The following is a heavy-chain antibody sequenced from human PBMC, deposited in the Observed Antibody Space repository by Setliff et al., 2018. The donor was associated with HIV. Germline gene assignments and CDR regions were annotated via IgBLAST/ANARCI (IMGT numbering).Heavy chain of an antibody. CDR1: GYSFSNFW. Sequence: PGESLKISCEASGYSFSNFWIAWVRQTPEKGLEWMGIIYPGDSNTRYSPSFKGQVTISVDKSFRTAYLQWSSLKASDTGLYYCARSRRSGYSIDFDLWGQGTLVTVSS. CDR3: ARSRRSGYSIDFDL. D-gene: IGHD3-3*01. V-gene: IGHV5-51*01. CDR2: IYPGDSNT. J-gene: IGHJ3*01.